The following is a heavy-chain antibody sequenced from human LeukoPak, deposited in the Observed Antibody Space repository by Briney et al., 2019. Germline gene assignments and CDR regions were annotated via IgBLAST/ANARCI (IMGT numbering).Heavy chain of an antibody. CDR1: GLTVSSDY. Sequence: PGGSLRLSCAASGLTVSSDYMSWVRQAPGKGLEWVGRIYRNADGGTTDYAAPVKGRFTISRDDSKNTLYLQMNSLKTEDTAVYYCTTDPYVGVHFDYWGQGTLVTVSS. CDR3: TTDPYVGVHFDY. CDR2: IYRNADGGTT. J-gene: IGHJ4*02. D-gene: IGHD1-26*01. V-gene: IGHV3-15*01.